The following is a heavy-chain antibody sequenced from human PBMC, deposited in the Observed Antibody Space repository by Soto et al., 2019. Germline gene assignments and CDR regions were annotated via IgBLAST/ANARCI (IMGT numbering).Heavy chain of an antibody. J-gene: IGHJ3*02. CDR1: GGTFSSYA. Sequence: QVQLVQSGAEVKKPGSSVKVSCKASGGTFSSYAISWVRHAPGQGLEWMGGIIPIVGTANYAQKCQGRVTITADKSTSTAYMELSSLRSEDTAVYYCARESSVTKSTGAFDIWGQGTMVTVSS. D-gene: IGHD2-8*02. V-gene: IGHV1-69*06. CDR3: ARESSVTKSTGAFDI. CDR2: IIPIVGTA.